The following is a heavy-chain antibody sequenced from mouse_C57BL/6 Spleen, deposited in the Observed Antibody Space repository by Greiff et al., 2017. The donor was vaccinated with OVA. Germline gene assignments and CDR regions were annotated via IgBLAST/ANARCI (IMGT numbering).Heavy chain of an antibody. CDR1: GYSFTGYF. CDR2: INPYNGDT. V-gene: IGHV1-20*01. D-gene: IGHD3-2*02. J-gene: IGHJ4*01. CDR3: ARERGTAQATPHAMDY. Sequence: EVKLQESGPELVKPGDSVKISCKASGYSFTGYFMNWVMQSHGKSLEWIGRINPYNGDTFYNQKFKGKATLTVDKSSSTAHMELRSLTSEDSAVYYCARERGTAQATPHAMDYWGQGTSVTVSS.